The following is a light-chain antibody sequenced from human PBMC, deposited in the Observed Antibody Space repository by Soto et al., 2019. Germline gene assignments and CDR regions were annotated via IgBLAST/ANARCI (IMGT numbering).Light chain of an antibody. CDR2: DAS. J-gene: IGKJ2*01. CDR3: QQRASWPHA. V-gene: IGKV3-11*01. Sequence: EIVLTQSPATLSLFPGERATLSCGASQSVSSYLVWYQQTPGQAPRLLIHDASNRATGIPARFSGSGSGTDFTLTISSLEPEDSAVYYCQQRASWPHAFGQGTKLEIK. CDR1: QSVSSY.